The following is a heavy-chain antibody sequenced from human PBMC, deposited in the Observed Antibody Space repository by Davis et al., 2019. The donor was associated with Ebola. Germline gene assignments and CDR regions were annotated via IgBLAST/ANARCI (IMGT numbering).Heavy chain of an antibody. V-gene: IGHV3-33*01. J-gene: IGHJ3*02. Sequence: GESLKISCAASGFTFSSYGMHWVRQAPGKGLEWVAVIWYDGSNKYYADSVKGRFTISRDNAKNSLYLQMKSPRAEDTAVYYCARAGYNWNYSPLDIWGQGTMVTVSS. CDR2: IWYDGSNK. CDR1: GFTFSSYG. D-gene: IGHD1-7*01. CDR3: ARAGYNWNYSPLDI.